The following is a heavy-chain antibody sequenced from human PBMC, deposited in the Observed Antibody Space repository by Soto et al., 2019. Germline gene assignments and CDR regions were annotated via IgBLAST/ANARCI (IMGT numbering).Heavy chain of an antibody. J-gene: IGHJ4*01. D-gene: IGHD6-19*01. V-gene: IGHV1-18*04. CDR1: GYTFTDYG. CDR2: ISTYNGNT. Sequence: ASVKVSCKASGYTFTDYGISWVRQAPGQGLEWMGWISTYNGNTIYAQKIQGRVTMTTDTSTSTAYVELRSLRSDDTAVYYCAREEGISDWHAFDYWGHGTLVTVSS. CDR3: AREEGISDWHAFDY.